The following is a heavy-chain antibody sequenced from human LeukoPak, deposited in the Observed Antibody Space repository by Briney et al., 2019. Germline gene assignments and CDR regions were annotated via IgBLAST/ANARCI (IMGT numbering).Heavy chain of an antibody. J-gene: IGHJ6*02. D-gene: IGHD3-10*01. CDR2: ISGSGDST. CDR3: AKVTGSGSYPAYYYYAMDV. V-gene: IGHV3-23*01. CDR1: GFTFSSYA. Sequence: RGSLRLSCAASGFTFSSYAMNWVRQAGGKGLEWGSVISGSGDSTYYADSVKGRFTSSRDNSKNTLHLQMNSLRAEDTAVYYCAKVTGSGSYPAYYYYAMDVWGRGTTVTVSS.